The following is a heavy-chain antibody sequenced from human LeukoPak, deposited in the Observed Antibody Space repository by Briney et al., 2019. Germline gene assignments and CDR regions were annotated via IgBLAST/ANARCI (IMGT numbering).Heavy chain of an antibody. J-gene: IGHJ4*02. CDR2: ISYSGST. D-gene: IGHD3-22*01. CDR3: ARVPNYYDSSGYRRNIYFDY. CDR1: GGSISSGGNF. Sequence: SQTLSLTCTVSGGSISSGGNFWSWIRQRPGKGLEWIGYISYSGSTNYNPSLKSRVTISVDMSKNQFSLKLSSVTAADTAVYYCARVPNYYDSSGYRRNIYFDYWGQGTLVTVSS. V-gene: IGHV4-61*08.